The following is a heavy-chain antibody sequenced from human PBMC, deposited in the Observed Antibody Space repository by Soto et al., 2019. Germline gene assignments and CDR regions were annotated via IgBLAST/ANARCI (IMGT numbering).Heavy chain of an antibody. V-gene: IGHV3-33*01. CDR1: GFTFSSYG. CDR2: IWYDGSNK. J-gene: IGHJ4*02. D-gene: IGHD3-10*01. Sequence: QVQLVESGGGVVQPGRSLRLSCAASGFTFSSYGMHWVRQAPGKGLEWVAVIWYDGSNKYYADSVKGRFTISRDNSKNTLYLQMNSLRAEDTAVYYCARDRRGRSIDYWGQGTLVTVSS. CDR3: ARDRRGRSIDY.